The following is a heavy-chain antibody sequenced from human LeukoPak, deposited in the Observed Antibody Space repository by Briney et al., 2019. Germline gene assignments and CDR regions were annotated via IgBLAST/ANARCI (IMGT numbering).Heavy chain of an antibody. V-gene: IGHV3-48*01. Sequence: GGSLRLSCAASGFTFSSYSMNWVRQAPGKGLEWVSYISSSSTIYYADSVKGRFTISRDNAKNSLYLQMNSLRAEDTAVYYCGRDGSGGLMDYWGQGTLVTVSS. J-gene: IGHJ4*02. CDR2: ISSSSTI. CDR1: GFTFSSYS. CDR3: GRDGSGGLMDY. D-gene: IGHD3-10*01.